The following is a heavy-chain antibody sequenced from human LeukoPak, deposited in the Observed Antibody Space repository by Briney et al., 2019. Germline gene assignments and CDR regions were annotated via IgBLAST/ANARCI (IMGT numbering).Heavy chain of an antibody. V-gene: IGHV3-33*01. CDR1: GFTFSSYG. J-gene: IGHJ4*02. CDR3: ARDDIAARPVY. CDR2: IWYDGSNK. D-gene: IGHD6-6*01. Sequence: GGSLRLSCAASGFTFSSYGMHWVRQAPGKGLEWVAVIWYDGSNKYYADSVKGRFTISRDNSKNTLYLQMNSPRAEDTAVYYCARDDIAARPVYWGQGTLVTVSS.